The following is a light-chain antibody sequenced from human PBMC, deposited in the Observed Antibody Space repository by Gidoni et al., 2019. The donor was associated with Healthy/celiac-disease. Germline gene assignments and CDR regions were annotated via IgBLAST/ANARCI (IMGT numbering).Light chain of an antibody. CDR2: KAS. Sequence: DIQLTQSPSTLSASVGDRVTITCRASKSSSSWLAWYHQKPGKAPKLLIYKASSLESGVPSRFSGSGSGTEFTLTISSLQPDDFATYYCQQYNSYPWTFGQGTKVEIK. CDR3: QQYNSYPWT. V-gene: IGKV1-5*03. J-gene: IGKJ1*01. CDR1: KSSSSW.